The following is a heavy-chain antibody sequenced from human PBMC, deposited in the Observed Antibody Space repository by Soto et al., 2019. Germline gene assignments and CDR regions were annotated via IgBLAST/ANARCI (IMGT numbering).Heavy chain of an antibody. D-gene: IGHD3-3*01. CDR2: ISAYNGNT. CDR1: GYTFTSYG. V-gene: IGHV1-18*01. Sequence: ASVKVSCKASGYTFTSYGISWVRQAPGQGLEWMGWISAYNGNTNYAQKLQGGVTMTTDTSTSTAYMELRSLRSDDTAVYYCARDQALNTIFGVATHDGVDYWGQGTLVTVSS. CDR3: ARDQALNTIFGVATHDGVDY. J-gene: IGHJ4*02.